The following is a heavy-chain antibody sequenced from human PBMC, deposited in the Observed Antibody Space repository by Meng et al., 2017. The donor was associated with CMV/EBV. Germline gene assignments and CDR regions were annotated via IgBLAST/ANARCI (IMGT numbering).Heavy chain of an antibody. D-gene: IGHD4-17*01. J-gene: IGHJ5*02. V-gene: IGHV4-38-2*02. CDR1: GYSISSGYY. CDR3: ARDAYGDYSWFDP. CDR2: IYHSGST. Sequence: SETLSLTCTVSGYSISSGYYWGWIRQPPGKGLEWIGSIYHSGSTYCNPSLKSRVTISVDTSKNQFSLKLSSVTAADTAVYYCARDAYGDYSWFDPWGQGTLVTVSS.